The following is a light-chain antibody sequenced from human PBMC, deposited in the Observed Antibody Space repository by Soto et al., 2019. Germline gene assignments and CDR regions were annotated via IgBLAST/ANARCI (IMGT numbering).Light chain of an antibody. CDR3: QQYDRSSYT. CDR1: QSVSSIY. J-gene: IGKJ2*01. V-gene: IGKV3-20*01. CDR2: GAS. Sequence: EIVLTQSPGTLSLSPGERATLSCRASQSVSSIYLAWYQQKPGQPPRLLIYGASSRATGIPDRFSGSGSGTDFTLTIIRLEPEDFEVYYCQQYDRSSYTFGQGTKLEIK.